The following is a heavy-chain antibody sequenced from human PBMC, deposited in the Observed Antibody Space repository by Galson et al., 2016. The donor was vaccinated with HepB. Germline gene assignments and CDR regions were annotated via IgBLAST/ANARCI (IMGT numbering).Heavy chain of an antibody. CDR3: ARAYGDYAYTDH. CDR2: IWYNGKNE. J-gene: IGHJ4*02. V-gene: IGHV3-33*01. CDR1: GFTLTNYG. Sequence: SLRLSCAASGFTLTNYGMHWVRQAPGKGLEWVAHIWYNGKNEYYADSVKGRFTISRDTSKNTLFLQMNSLRAEDTAVYYCARAYGDYAYTDHWGQGTQVIVSS. D-gene: IGHD4-17*01.